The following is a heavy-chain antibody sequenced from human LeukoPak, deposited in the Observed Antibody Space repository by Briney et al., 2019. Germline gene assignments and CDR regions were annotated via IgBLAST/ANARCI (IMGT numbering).Heavy chain of an antibody. V-gene: IGHV3-7*01. CDR3: PRDIDDYVWGSYRYLDY. Sequence: GGSLRLSCAASGFTFSSYDMHWVRQAPGKGLEWVANIKQDGSEKYYVDSVEGRFTISRDNAKNSLYLQMNSLRAEDTAVYYCPRDIDDYVWGSYRYLDYWGQGTLVTVSS. CDR2: IKQDGSEK. J-gene: IGHJ4*02. CDR1: GFTFSSYD. D-gene: IGHD3-16*02.